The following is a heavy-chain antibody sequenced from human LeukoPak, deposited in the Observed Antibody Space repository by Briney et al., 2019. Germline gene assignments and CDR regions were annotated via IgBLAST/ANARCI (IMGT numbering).Heavy chain of an antibody. CDR2: IRYDGSNK. CDR1: GFTFSSYG. Sequence: PGGSLRLSCAASGFTFSSYGMHWVRQAPGKGLERVAFIRYDGSNKYYADSVKGRFTISRDNSKNTLYLQMNSLRAEDTAVYYCAKGYGSGSYYGDYWGQGTLVTVSS. D-gene: IGHD3-10*01. V-gene: IGHV3-30*02. CDR3: AKGYGSGSYYGDY. J-gene: IGHJ4*02.